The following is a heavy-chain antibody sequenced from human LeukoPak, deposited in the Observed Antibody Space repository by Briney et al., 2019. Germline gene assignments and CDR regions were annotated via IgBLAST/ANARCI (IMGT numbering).Heavy chain of an antibody. V-gene: IGHV4-59*12. CDR2: IYYSGST. J-gene: IGHJ5*02. D-gene: IGHD5-18*01. CDR3: ATLRRGYSYGKPT. Sequence: PSETLSLTCTVSGGSISSYYWSWIRQPPGKGLEWIGYIYYSGSTNYNPSLKSRVTISVDTSKNQFSLKLSSVTAADTAVYYCATLRRGYSYGKPTWGQGTLVTVSS. CDR1: GGSISSYY.